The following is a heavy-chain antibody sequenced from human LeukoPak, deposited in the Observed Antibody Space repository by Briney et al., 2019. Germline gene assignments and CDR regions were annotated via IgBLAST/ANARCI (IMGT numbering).Heavy chain of an antibody. Sequence: GGSLRLSCAASGVPISGYWMSWVRQAPGKGLEWVANIKQDASEIYYVASVRGRFAISRDNAKNSVFLQMNSLRAEDTAVYYCATDGGPFDNWGQGILVTVSS. CDR1: GVPISGYW. D-gene: IGHD3-10*01. CDR2: IKQDASEI. V-gene: IGHV3-7*01. J-gene: IGHJ4*02. CDR3: ATDGGPFDN.